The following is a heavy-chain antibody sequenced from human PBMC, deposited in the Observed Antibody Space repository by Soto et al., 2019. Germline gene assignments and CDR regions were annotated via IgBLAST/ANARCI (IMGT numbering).Heavy chain of an antibody. D-gene: IGHD1-20*01. Sequence: GGSLRLSCAASGFTLSSNYMSWVRQAPGKGLEWVSVIYSGGSTYYADSVKGRFTIPRHNSKNTLYLRMNSLRAEDTAVYYCARLRRGIHFDYSSQGTLVTV. J-gene: IGHJ4*02. CDR1: GFTLSSNY. V-gene: IGHV3-53*04. CDR3: ARLRRGIHFDY. CDR2: IYSGGST.